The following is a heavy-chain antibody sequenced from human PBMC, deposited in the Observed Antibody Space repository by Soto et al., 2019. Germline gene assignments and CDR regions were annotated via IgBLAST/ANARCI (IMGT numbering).Heavy chain of an antibody. Sequence: QVQLVESGGGVVQPGRSLRLSCAASGFSFSSYGMHWVRQAPGKGLEWVAIIWYDGSNKYYADSVKGRFTISRDNSENTLYLQMNSLRAEDTAVYYWARGDGGSYPYFDYWGQGTLVTVSS. D-gene: IGHD1-26*01. CDR2: IWYDGSNK. CDR1: GFSFSSYG. CDR3: ARGDGGSYPYFDY. J-gene: IGHJ4*01. V-gene: IGHV3-33*01.